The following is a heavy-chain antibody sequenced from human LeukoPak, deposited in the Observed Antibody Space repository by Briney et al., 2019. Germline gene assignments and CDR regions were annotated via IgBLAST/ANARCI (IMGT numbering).Heavy chain of an antibody. CDR2: IKQDGSEK. Sequence: GRSLRLSCAASGFTFSSYWMSWVRQAPGKGLEWVANIKQDGSEKYYVDSVKGRFTISRDNAKNSLYLQMNSLRAEDTAVYYCATEKTAGGGFVFDYWGQGTLVTVSS. CDR3: ATEKTAGGGFVFDY. J-gene: IGHJ4*02. V-gene: IGHV3-7*01. D-gene: IGHD6-13*01. CDR1: GFTFSSYW.